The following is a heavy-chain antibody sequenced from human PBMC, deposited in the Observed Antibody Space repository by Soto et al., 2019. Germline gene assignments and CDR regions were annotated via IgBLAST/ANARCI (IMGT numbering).Heavy chain of an antibody. CDR1: GDSIGRGGYY. CDR3: ARGIPVSGSFDY. J-gene: IGHJ4*02. CDR2: IYTTGST. V-gene: IGHV4-31*03. Sequence: PSETLSFTCTVSGDSIGRGGYYWTWIRQHPGKGLEWIAYIYTTGSTYYNPSLKSRVGISVETSKNQFSLKLSSVTAADTAVYYCARGIPVSGSFDYWGQGTLVTVS. D-gene: IGHD6-19*01.